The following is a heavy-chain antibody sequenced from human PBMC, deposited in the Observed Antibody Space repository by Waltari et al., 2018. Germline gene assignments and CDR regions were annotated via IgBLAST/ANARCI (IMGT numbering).Heavy chain of an antibody. CDR3: TRGGNGGNFFDY. Sequence: EVQLVESGGGLVQPGGYLRLSCAASGFTFSNYWMLWVRQAHGKGLVWVSRINSDGSSITYADSVKGRFTISTDNARNTLYLQMNSLRAEDTAVYYCTRGGNGGNFFDYWGQGALVTVSS. J-gene: IGHJ4*02. CDR2: INSDGSSI. V-gene: IGHV3-74*01. CDR1: GFTFSNYW. D-gene: IGHD2-21*01.